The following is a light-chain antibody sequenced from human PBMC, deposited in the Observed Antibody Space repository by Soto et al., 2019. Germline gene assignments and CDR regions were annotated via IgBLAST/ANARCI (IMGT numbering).Light chain of an antibody. J-gene: IGKJ2*01. V-gene: IGKV3-15*01. CDR2: GAS. CDR1: QSISSN. Sequence: EIVMTQSPANLSVSPGERATLSCRASQSISSNLAWYQQKPGQGPRLLIYGASTRATGIPARFSGSGSGTEFTLTISSLQSEDFAVYYCQQYNKWPPYTFGQRTKLEIK. CDR3: QQYNKWPPYT.